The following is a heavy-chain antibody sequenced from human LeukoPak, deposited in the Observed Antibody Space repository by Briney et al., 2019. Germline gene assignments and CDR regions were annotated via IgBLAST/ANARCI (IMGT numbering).Heavy chain of an antibody. Sequence: SETLSLTCAVYGGSFSGYYWSWIRQLPGKGLEWIGEISHSGSTNYNPSLKSRVTISVDTSKNQFSLKLSSVTAADTAVYYCARVKDPGGYYYYYYMDVWGKGTTVTVSS. CDR2: ISHSGST. CDR3: ARVKDPGGYYYYYYMDV. J-gene: IGHJ6*03. D-gene: IGHD3-16*01. V-gene: IGHV4-34*01. CDR1: GGSFSGYY.